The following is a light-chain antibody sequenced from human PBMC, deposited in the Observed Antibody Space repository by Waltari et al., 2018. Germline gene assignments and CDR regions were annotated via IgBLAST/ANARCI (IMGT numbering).Light chain of an antibody. V-gene: IGKV3-20*01. CDR2: GAS. CDR1: QCVTRT. CDR3: QLYVRLPAT. J-gene: IGKJ1*01. Sequence: ETGLTQSPGTRSLSPGERATLSCRASQCVTRTLAWYQQKPGPAPKLLIYGASIRATGIPDRFTGSGSGTDFRLTISSRGPEDFAIYFCQLYVRLPATFGQGTKVEIK.